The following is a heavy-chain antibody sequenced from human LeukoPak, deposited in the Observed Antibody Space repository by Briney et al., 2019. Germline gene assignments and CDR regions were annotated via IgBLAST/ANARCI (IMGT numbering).Heavy chain of an antibody. J-gene: IGHJ5*02. CDR3: ARGPRNDP. V-gene: IGHV1-8*01. Sequence: ASVKVSCKTSGDPFTTWDINWVRQAAGQGLEWMGWVHPNSGNTAYAQKFQGRVTMTRDTSISTAYMELSGLRSEDTAVYFCARGPRNDPWGQGTLVTVSS. D-gene: IGHD1-14*01. CDR2: VHPNSGNT. CDR1: GDPFTTWD.